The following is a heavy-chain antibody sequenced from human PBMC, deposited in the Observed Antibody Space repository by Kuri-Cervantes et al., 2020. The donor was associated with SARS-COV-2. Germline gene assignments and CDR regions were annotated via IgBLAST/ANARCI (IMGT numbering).Heavy chain of an antibody. D-gene: IGHD6-25*01. CDR1: GYTFTSYD. J-gene: IGHJ3*02. V-gene: IGHV1-69*13. CDR3: ARSEYSSATGAFDI. CDR2: IIPIFGTA. Sequence: SVKVSCKASGYTFTSYDINWVRQATGQGLEWMGGIIPIFGTANYAQKFQGRVTITADESTSTAYMELSSLRSEDTAMYYCARSEYSSATGAFDIWGQGTMVTVSS.